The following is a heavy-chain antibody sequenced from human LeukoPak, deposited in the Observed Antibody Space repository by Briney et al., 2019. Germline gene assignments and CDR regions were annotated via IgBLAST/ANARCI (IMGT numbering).Heavy chain of an antibody. Sequence: PGGSLRLSCAASGFTFSDYYMSWIRQAPGKGLEWVSYISSSGSTIYYADSVKGRFTISRDNAKNSLYLQMNSLRAEDTAVYYCAREHDYGDYAVDYWGQGTLVTVSS. CDR1: GFTFSDYY. J-gene: IGHJ4*02. CDR3: AREHDYGDYAVDY. V-gene: IGHV3-11*04. CDR2: ISSSGSTI. D-gene: IGHD4-17*01.